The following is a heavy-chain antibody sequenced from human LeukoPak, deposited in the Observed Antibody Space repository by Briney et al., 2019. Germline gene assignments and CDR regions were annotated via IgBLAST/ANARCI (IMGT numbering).Heavy chain of an antibody. V-gene: IGHV4-59*01. Sequence: PSETLSLTCTVSGGSISGYYWSWIRQPPGKGLEWIGYIYYSGSTNYNPSLKSRVTISVDTSKNQFSLKLSSVTAADTAVYYCTRDVLFGELNFDYWGQGTLVTVSS. D-gene: IGHD3-10*02. CDR1: GGSISGYY. CDR2: IYYSGST. J-gene: IGHJ4*02. CDR3: TRDVLFGELNFDY.